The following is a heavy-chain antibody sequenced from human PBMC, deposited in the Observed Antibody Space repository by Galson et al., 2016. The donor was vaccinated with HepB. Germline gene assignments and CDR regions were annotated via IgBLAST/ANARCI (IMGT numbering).Heavy chain of an antibody. D-gene: IGHD6-13*01. V-gene: IGHV4-39*01. CDR2: IYSGGRT. CDR1: GGSISSGTYY. CDR3: ARHGRTAAVEFDY. J-gene: IGHJ4*02. Sequence: TLSLTCTVSGGSISSGTYYWGWIRQPPGKGLEWIGTIYSGGRTHYNPSLMSRLTISVDTSKNQFSLRLSSVTAADTAVYYCARHGRTAAVEFDYWGQGTLVTVSS.